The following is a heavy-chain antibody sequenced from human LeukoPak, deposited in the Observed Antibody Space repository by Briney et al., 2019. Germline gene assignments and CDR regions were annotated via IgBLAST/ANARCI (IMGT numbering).Heavy chain of an antibody. V-gene: IGHV3-7*01. D-gene: IGHD3-9*01. CDR3: AKGRQYSFDYLIDY. J-gene: IGHJ4*02. CDR2: IKQDGSEI. Sequence: PGGSLRLSCAASRFTFSNHWMTWVRQAPGKGLEWVANIKQDGSEIHYVNSVKGRLTLSTDNSKNTVYLQVDSLRTEDTAVYYCAKGRQYSFDYLIDYWGQGTLVTVSS. CDR1: RFTFSNHW.